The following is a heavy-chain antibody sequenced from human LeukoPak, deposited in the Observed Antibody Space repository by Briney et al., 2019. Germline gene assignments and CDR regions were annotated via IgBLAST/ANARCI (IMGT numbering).Heavy chain of an antibody. CDR2: VFGGGGT. D-gene: IGHD3-22*01. CDR3: ARTYTNNAGYYLY. J-gene: IGHJ4*02. CDR1: GLIVSSTF. V-gene: IGHV3-53*01. Sequence: GSLRLSCAASGLIVSSTFMSWVRQTPGKGLEWVSSVFGGGGTRYADSVMGRFTISRDNSKSTLYLQMNSLRAEDTAVYYCARTYTNNAGYYLYWGQGTLVTVSS.